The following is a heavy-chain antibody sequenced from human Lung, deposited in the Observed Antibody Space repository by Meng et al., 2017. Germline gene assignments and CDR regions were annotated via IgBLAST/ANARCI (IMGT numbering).Heavy chain of an antibody. CDR3: ARGGVTTDD. J-gene: IGHJ4*02. V-gene: IGHV3-74*01. CDR1: GFTFSTHW. D-gene: IGHD4-17*01. Sequence: VRVVVSGGGLVRPGGSLIHSLQVSGFTFSTHWMHWVRQAPGKGLEWFSRITGDGSSTISADYVQGRFTMSRDNAKNTLSLQMNSLRAEDMAVYYCARGGVTTDDWGQGTLVTVSS. CDR2: ITGDGSST.